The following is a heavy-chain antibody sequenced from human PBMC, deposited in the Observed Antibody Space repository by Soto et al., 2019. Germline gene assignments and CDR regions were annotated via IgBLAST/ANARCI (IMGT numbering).Heavy chain of an antibody. D-gene: IGHD1-7*01. CDR2: IYYSGST. CDR3: ARVPKTRNYSENLEV. V-gene: IGHV4-59*08. Sequence: PSETLSLTCTVSGGSISSYYWSWIRQPPGKGLEWIGYIYYSGSTNYNPSLKSRVTISVDTSKNQFSLKLTSVTAADTAVYYCARVPKTRNYSENLEVWGQGSLVTVSS. CDR1: GGSISSYY. J-gene: IGHJ4*02.